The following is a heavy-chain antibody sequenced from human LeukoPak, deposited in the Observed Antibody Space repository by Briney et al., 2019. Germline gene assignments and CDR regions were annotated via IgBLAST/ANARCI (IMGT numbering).Heavy chain of an antibody. CDR2: INHSGST. D-gene: IGHD5-18*01. CDR3: ARRRGYSYGYIPFYFDY. V-gene: IGHV4-34*01. Sequence: SETLSLTCAVYGGSFSGYYWSWIRQPPGKGLEWIGEINHSGSTNYNPSLKSRVTISVDTSKNQFSLKLSSVTAADTAVYYCARRRGYSYGYIPFYFDYWGQGTLVTVSS. J-gene: IGHJ4*02. CDR1: GGSFSGYY.